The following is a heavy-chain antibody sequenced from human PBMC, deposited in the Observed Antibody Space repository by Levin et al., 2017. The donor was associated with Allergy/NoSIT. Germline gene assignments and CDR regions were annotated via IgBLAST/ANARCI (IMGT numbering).Heavy chain of an antibody. CDR3: ARDLNMAAPTNRLKPAY. V-gene: IGHV3-7*04. CDR1: GFIFSRYW. CDR2: IDQDGREK. Sequence: GGSLRLSCAASGFIFSRYWMVWVRQTPGKGPEWVANIDQDGREKFHVDSVKGRFTISRDNAKNSLYLQMNSLTAEDTAVYFCARDLNMAAPTNRLKPAYWGQGTLVTVSS. D-gene: IGHD5-24*01. J-gene: IGHJ4*02.